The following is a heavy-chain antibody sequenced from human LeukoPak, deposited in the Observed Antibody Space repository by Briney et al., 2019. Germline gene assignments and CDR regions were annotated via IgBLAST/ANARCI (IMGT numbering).Heavy chain of an antibody. CDR3: ARDIESGYYPYYFDH. CDR1: GFTFDDYG. CDR2: INWNGGST. V-gene: IGHV3-20*04. Sequence: RPGGSLRLSCAASGFTFDDYGMSWVRQAPGKGLEWVSGINWNGGSTGYADSVKGRFTISRDNAKDSLYLQMNSLRAEDTALYYCARDIESGYYPYYFDHWGQGTLVTVSS. D-gene: IGHD3-22*01. J-gene: IGHJ4*02.